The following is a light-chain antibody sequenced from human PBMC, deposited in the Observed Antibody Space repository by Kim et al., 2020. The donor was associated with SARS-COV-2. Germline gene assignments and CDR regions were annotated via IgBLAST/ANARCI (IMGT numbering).Light chain of an antibody. CDR1: RCLRTN. CDR3: QQYNNFRT. V-gene: IGKV3-15*01. CDR2: DAS. J-gene: IGKJ1*01. Sequence: TVLPGERATMSGRASRCLRTNLGWYQQRPGQAPSLLIYDASTRGTGIPARFSGSGSGREFTLTNSSLQSKDFAVYYCQQYNNFRTFGQGTKVDIK.